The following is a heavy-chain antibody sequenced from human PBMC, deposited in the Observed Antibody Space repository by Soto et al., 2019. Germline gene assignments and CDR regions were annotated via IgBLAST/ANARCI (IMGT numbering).Heavy chain of an antibody. CDR3: ARGYGSGSYPLQHRWFDP. CDR2: INHSGST. V-gene: IGHV4-34*01. Sequence: KASETLSLTCAVYGGSFSGYYWSWIRQPPGKGLEWIGEINHSGSTNYNPSLKSRVTISVDTSKNQFSLKLSSVTAADTAVYYCARGYGSGSYPLQHRWFDPWGQGTLVTVSS. J-gene: IGHJ5*02. CDR1: GGSFSGYY. D-gene: IGHD3-10*01.